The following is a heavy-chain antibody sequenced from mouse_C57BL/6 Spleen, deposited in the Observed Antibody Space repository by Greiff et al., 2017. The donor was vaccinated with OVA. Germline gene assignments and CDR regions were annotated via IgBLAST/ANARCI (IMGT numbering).Heavy chain of an antibody. Sequence: QVQLQQSGAELARPGASVKLSCKASGYTFTSYGISWVKQRTGQGLEWIGEIYPRSGNTYYNEKVKGTATLTADKSSSTAYRELRSLTSEDSAVYFCARYYQYYLDYWGQGTTLTVSS. D-gene: IGHD1-1*01. CDR2: IYPRSGNT. CDR3: ARYYQYYLDY. V-gene: IGHV1-81*01. CDR1: GYTFTSYG. J-gene: IGHJ2*01.